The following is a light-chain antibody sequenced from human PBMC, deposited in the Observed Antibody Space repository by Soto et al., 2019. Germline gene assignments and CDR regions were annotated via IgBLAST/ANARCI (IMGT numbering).Light chain of an antibody. CDR2: FGS. CDR1: QSLLQSNGYNY. J-gene: IGKJ1*01. V-gene: IGKV2-28*01. CDR3: MQSQQSPPT. Sequence: DLVMTQSPLSLPVTPGEPASISCSSSQSLLQSNGYNYLDWYLQKPGQSPQLLIYFGSYRASGVPDRFSGSGSGTDFTLKIRRVEAEDVVVYYCMQSQQSPPTFGQGTKVEI.